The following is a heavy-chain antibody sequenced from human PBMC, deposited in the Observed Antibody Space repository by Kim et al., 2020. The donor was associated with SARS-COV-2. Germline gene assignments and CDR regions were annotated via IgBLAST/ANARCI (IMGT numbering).Heavy chain of an antibody. V-gene: IGHV1-69*13. CDR2: IIPIFGTA. CDR1: GGTFSSYA. Sequence: SVKVSCKASGGTFSSYAISWVRQAPGQGLEWMGGIIPIFGTANYAQKFQGRVTITADESTSTAYMELSSLRSEDTAVYYCARDSGGGQQLVAYYFDYWGQGTLVTVSS. D-gene: IGHD6-13*01. J-gene: IGHJ4*02. CDR3: ARDSGGGQQLVAYYFDY.